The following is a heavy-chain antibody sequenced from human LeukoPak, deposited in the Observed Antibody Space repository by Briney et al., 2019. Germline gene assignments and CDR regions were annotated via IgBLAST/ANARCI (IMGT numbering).Heavy chain of an antibody. CDR1: GGSFSGYY. CDR3: ARHHSNLVGASDFDY. Sequence: SETLSLTCAVYGGSFSGYYWSWIRQPPGKGLEWIGEINHSGSTNYNPSLKSRVTISVDTSKNQFSLKLSSVTAADTAVYYCARHHSNLVGASDFDYWGQGTLVTVSS. D-gene: IGHD1-26*01. J-gene: IGHJ4*02. CDR2: INHSGST. V-gene: IGHV4-34*01.